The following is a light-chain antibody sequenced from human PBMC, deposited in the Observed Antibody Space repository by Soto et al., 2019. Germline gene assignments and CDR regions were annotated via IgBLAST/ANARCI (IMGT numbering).Light chain of an antibody. Sequence: EIVLTQSPGTLSLSPGERATLSCRAIQSVSSSYLAWYQRKPGQAPRLLIYGASSRATGIPDRFSGGGSGTDFTLTISSLEPEDFAVYYCHQRQYWPPITFGQGTRLEIK. CDR3: HQRQYWPPIT. J-gene: IGKJ5*01. CDR1: QSVSSSY. CDR2: GAS. V-gene: IGKV3D-20*02.